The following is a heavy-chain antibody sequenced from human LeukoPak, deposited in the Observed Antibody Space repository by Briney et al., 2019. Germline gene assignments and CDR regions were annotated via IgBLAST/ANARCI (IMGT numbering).Heavy chain of an antibody. J-gene: IGHJ6*03. Sequence: ASVKVSRKASGYTFTGYYMHWVRQAPGQGLEWMGWINPNSGGTNYAQKFQGRVTMTRDTSISTAYMELSRLRSDDTAVYYCARDIRQLLGVHYYYYYMDVWGKGTMVTVPS. D-gene: IGHD2-2*01. CDR1: GYTFTGYY. CDR3: ARDIRQLLGVHYYYYYMDV. V-gene: IGHV1-2*02. CDR2: INPNSGGT.